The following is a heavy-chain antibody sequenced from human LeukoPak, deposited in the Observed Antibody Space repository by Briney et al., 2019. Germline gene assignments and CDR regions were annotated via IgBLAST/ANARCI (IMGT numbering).Heavy chain of an antibody. Sequence: GGSLRLSCAASGFTFSSYWMSWVRQAPGKGLEWVSSISSSSSYIYYADSVKGRFTISRDNAKNSLYLQMNSLRAEDTAVYYCARVEGGNNLRNAFDIWGQGTMVTVSS. CDR3: ARVEGGNNLRNAFDI. D-gene: IGHD1-20*01. J-gene: IGHJ3*02. CDR1: GFTFSSYW. V-gene: IGHV3-21*01. CDR2: ISSSSSYI.